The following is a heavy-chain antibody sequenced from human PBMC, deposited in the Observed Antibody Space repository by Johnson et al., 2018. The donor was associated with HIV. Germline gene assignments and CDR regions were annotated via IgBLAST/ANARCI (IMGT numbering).Heavy chain of an antibody. V-gene: IGHV3-66*02. J-gene: IGHJ3*02. Sequence: VQLVESGGGLVQPGGSLRLSCAASGFTVSSNYMSWVRQAPGKGLEWASVISSGADTYYADSVKGRLTTPRDNSKNTVYFQMNILRAEDTAAYYCARGGGSWWGTEIDTFDIWGQGTMVTVSS. CDR3: ARGGGSWWGTEIDTFDI. CDR1: GFTVSSNY. CDR2: ISSGADT. D-gene: IGHD1/OR15-1a*01.